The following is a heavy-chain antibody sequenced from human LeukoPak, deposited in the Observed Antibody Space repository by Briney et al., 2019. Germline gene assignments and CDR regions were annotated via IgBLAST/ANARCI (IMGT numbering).Heavy chain of an antibody. CDR1: GYSFTNYW. CDR3: ARGPYCGGDCYSSRTGAFDI. V-gene: IGHV5-51*01. J-gene: IGHJ3*02. D-gene: IGHD2-21*02. CDR2: IYPGDSDT. Sequence: PGESLKISCKGSGYSFTNYWIGWVRQMPGKGLEWMGIIYPGDSDTRYSPPFQGQVTISADKSISTAYLQWTSLKASDSAMYYCARGPYCGGDCYSSRTGAFDIWGQGTLVTVSS.